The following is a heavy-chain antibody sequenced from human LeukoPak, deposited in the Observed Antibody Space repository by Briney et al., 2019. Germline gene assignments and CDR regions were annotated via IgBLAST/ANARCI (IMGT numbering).Heavy chain of an antibody. J-gene: IGHJ4*02. Sequence: GGSLRLSCTASGFSFSSYGMHWVRQAPGKGLEGVAVLWSDGSNKYYADSVKGRFTISRDTSKKILYLQMDSLRSEDTALYYCAKVWRGNYYDCWGQGTLVTVSS. CDR3: AKVWRGNYYDC. CDR2: LWSDGSNK. CDR1: GFSFSSYG. D-gene: IGHD1-1*01. V-gene: IGHV3-33*06.